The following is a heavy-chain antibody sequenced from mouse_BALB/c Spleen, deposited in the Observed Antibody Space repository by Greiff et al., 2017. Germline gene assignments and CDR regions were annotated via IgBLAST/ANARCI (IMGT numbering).Heavy chain of an antibody. D-gene: IGHD2-4*01. J-gene: IGHJ2*01. Sequence: EVQGVESGGGLVKPGGSLKLSCAASGFAFSSYDMSWVRQTPEKRLEWVAYISSGGGSTYYPDTVKGRFTISRDNAKNTLYLQMSSLKSEDTAMYYCARRGLRRSFDYWGQGTTLTVSS. CDR3: ARRGLRRSFDY. CDR2: ISSGGGST. V-gene: IGHV5-12-1*01. CDR1: GFAFSSYD.